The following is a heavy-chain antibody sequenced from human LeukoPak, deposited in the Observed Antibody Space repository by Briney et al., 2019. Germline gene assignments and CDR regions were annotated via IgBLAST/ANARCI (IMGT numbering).Heavy chain of an antibody. CDR2: IYHSGST. CDR3: ARDSHTAMDY. D-gene: IGHD5-18*01. CDR1: GYSISSGYY. V-gene: IGHV4-38-2*02. Sequence: PSETLSLTCAVSGYSISSGYYWGWIRQPPGKGLEWIGSIYHSGSTYYNPSLKSRVTISVDTSKNQFSLKLSSVTAADTAVYYCARDSHTAMDYWGQGTLVTGSS. J-gene: IGHJ4*02.